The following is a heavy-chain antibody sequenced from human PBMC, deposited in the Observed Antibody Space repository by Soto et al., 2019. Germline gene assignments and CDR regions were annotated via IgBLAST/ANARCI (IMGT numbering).Heavy chain of an antibody. V-gene: IGHV4-39*02. Sequence: TLSLTCTVSGGSISSSLYYWGWIRQPPGKGLEWIGSIYYSGSTSYNPSLKSRVTISVDTSKNLFSLKLSFVTAADTALYYCARAQRIVVVPAAMGWFDPWGQGTLVTVSS. D-gene: IGHD2-2*01. J-gene: IGHJ5*02. CDR1: GGSISSSLYY. CDR2: IYYSGST. CDR3: ARAQRIVVVPAAMGWFDP.